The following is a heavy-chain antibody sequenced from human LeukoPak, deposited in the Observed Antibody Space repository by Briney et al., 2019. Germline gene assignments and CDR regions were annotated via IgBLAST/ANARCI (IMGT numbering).Heavy chain of an antibody. CDR2: IYHSGST. J-gene: IGHJ3*02. V-gene: IGHV4-4*02. CDR1: GGSISSSNW. CDR3: ARDARVAIDAFDI. Sequence: SETLSLTCAVSGGSISSSNWWSWVRQPPGKGLEWIGEIYHSGSTNYNPSLKSRVTISVDTSKNQFSLKLSSVTAADTAVYYCARDARVAIDAFDIWGQGTMVTVSS. D-gene: IGHD3-3*01.